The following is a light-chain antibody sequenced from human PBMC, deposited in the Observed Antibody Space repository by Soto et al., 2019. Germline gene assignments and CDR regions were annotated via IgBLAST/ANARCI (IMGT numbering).Light chain of an antibody. CDR1: SSDVGGYNY. Sequence: QLVLTQPPSASGSPGQSVTISCTGTSSDVGGYNYVSWYQQHPGKAPKLMIYEVSKRPSGVPDRFSGSKSGNTASLTVSGLQVEDEADYYCSSFEASNNLLFGGGTQLTVL. CDR3: SSFEASNNLL. J-gene: IGLJ2*01. CDR2: EVS. V-gene: IGLV2-8*01.